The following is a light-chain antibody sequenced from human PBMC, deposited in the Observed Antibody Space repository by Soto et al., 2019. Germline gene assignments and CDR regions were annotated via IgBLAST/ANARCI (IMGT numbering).Light chain of an antibody. CDR1: SSDVGGYNY. J-gene: IGLJ1*01. CDR2: DVS. CDR3: SSYTSSSTLLYV. V-gene: IGLV2-14*01. Sequence: QSALTQPASVSGSPGRSITISCTGTSSDVGGYNYVSWYQQHPGKAPKLMIYDVSNRPSGVSNRFSGSKSGNTASLTISGLPAEDEADYYCSSYTSSSTLLYVFGTGTKVTVL.